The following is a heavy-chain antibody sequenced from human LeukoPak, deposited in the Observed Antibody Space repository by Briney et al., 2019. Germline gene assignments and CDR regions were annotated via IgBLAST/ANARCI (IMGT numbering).Heavy chain of an antibody. V-gene: IGHV4-59*01. CDR1: GGSISSYY. CDR3: ARVSTLQYYYYMDV. Sequence: PSETLSLTCTVSGGSISSYYWSWIRQPPGKGLEFIGYIYHSGSTNYNPSLKSRVTISVDTSNKQFSLKLSSVTAADTAVYYCARVSTLQYYYYMDVRGKGTTVTVSS. J-gene: IGHJ6*03. CDR2: IYHSGST.